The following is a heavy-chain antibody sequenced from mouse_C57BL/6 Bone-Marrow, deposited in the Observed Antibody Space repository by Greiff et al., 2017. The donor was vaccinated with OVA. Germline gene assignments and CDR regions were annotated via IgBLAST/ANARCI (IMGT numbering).Heavy chain of an antibody. CDR3: ARLTY. V-gene: IGHV1-69*01. CDR1: GYTFTSYW. CDR2: IDPSDSYT. J-gene: IGHJ3*01. Sequence: QVHVKQPGAELVMPGASVKLSCKASGYTFTSYWMHWVKQRPGQGLEWIGEIDPSDSYTNYNQKFKGKSTLTVDKSSSTAYMQLSSLTSEDSAVYYCARLTYWGQGTLVTVSA.